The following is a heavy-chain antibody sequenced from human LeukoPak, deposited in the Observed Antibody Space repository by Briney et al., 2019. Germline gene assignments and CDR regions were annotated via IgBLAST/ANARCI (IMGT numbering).Heavy chain of an antibody. CDR1: GGSISSGGYY. CDR3: ARQGQGWFGERVRDAFDI. D-gene: IGHD3-10*01. V-gene: IGHV4-31*03. J-gene: IGHJ3*02. Sequence: SETLSLTCTVSGGSISSGGYYWSWIRQHPGKGLEWIGYIYYSGSTYYNPSLKSRVTISVDTSKNQFSLKLSSVTAADTAVYYCARQGQGWFGERVRDAFDIWGQGTMVTVSS. CDR2: IYYSGST.